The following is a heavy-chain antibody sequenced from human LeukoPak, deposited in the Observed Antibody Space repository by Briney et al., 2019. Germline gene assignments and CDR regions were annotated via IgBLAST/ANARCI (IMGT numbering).Heavy chain of an antibody. CDR2: ISYDGSNK. J-gene: IGHJ4*02. D-gene: IGHD5-12*01. V-gene: IGHV3-30-3*01. Sequence: PGGSLRLSCAASGFSFSNVWMSWVRQAPGKGLEWVAVISYDGSNKYYADSVRGQFTISRDNSKNTLYLQMNSLRAEDTAVYYCAREFTVANQPRFDYWGQGTLVTVSS. CDR1: GFSFSNVW. CDR3: AREFTVANQPRFDY.